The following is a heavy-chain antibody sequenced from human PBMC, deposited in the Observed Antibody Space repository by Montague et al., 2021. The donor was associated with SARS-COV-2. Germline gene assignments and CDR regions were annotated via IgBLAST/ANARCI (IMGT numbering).Heavy chain of an antibody. D-gene: IGHD3/OR15-3a*01. V-gene: IGHV4-4*02. Sequence: SETLSLTCAVSGDSISSSNWWSWVRQPPGKGLEWIGEIYHGGSTXXNPSLKSRVTMSIDESRNQFSLSLSSLTAADTAVYYCARLDGLGYRGQGTLVAVSS. CDR3: ARLDGLGY. CDR1: GDSISSSNW. CDR2: IYHGGST. J-gene: IGHJ4*02.